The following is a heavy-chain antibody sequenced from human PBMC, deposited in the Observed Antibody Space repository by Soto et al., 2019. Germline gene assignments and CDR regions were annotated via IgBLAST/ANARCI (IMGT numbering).Heavy chain of an antibody. CDR3: AKDSYCSSTTCPTGSSGGS. J-gene: IGHJ5*02. CDR2: ISNDGNNK. Sequence: QVQLVASGGGVVQTGRSLRLSCAASGFTFRSYGMHWVRQAPGKGLEWVAVISNDGNNKYYADSVKGRFTSSRDNSKNSLDLQINSRRGDDTAVYYGAKDSYCSSTTCPTGSSGGSWGQGTLVTVSS. CDR1: GFTFRSYG. D-gene: IGHD2-2*01. V-gene: IGHV3-30*18.